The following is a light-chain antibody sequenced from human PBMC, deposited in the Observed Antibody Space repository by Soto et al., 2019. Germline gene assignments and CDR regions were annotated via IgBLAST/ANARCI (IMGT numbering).Light chain of an antibody. CDR2: AAS. CDR3: LQHNSYPLT. Sequence: DIQMTQSPSSLSASVGDRVTITCRASQGIRKDLGWYQQKPGKAPKRLIYAASSLQSGVPSRFSGRGSGTEFTLTISSLQPEDFATYYCLQHNSYPLTFGGGTKVEIK. V-gene: IGKV1-17*01. CDR1: QGIRKD. J-gene: IGKJ4*01.